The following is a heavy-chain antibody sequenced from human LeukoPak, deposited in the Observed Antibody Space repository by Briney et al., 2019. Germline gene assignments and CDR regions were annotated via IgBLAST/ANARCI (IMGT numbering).Heavy chain of an antibody. D-gene: IGHD3-22*01. CDR3: ARDPDYYYDSSGYHYNWFDP. CDR2: INPNSGGT. Sequence: GASVKVSCKASGYTFTGYYMHWVRQAPGQGLEWMGWINPNSGGTNYAQKFQGRVTMTRDTSINTAYMELSRLRSDDTAVYYCARDPDYYYDSSGYHYNWFDPWGQGALVTVSS. V-gene: IGHV1-2*02. CDR1: GYTFTGYY. J-gene: IGHJ5*02.